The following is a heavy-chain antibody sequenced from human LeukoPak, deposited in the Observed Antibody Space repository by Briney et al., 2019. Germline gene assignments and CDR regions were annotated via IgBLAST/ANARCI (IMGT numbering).Heavy chain of an antibody. Sequence: SETLSLTCTVSSGSINNNTFYWGWVRQPPGRGLEWLGRLYYSGSTYYNPSLKSRIAISVDTSKNHFSLKMRSVTAADTAVYYCARRSDSGSDDGEDYFDNWGQGTLVTVSS. V-gene: IGHV4-39*02. CDR2: LYYSGST. D-gene: IGHD1-26*01. CDR1: SGSINNNTFY. J-gene: IGHJ4*02. CDR3: ARRSDSGSDDGEDYFDN.